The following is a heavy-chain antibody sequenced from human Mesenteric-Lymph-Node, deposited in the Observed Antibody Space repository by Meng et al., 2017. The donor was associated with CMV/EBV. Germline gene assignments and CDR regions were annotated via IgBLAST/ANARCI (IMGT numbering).Heavy chain of an antibody. V-gene: IGHV1-8*01. CDR1: GSTFTIYA. Sequence: KASGSTFTIYALNWVRQATGQGLEWMGWMNPNSGNTGYAQKFQGRVTMTRNTSISTAYMELSSLRSEDTAVYYCASGYSGYDSLDYWGQGTLVTVSS. J-gene: IGHJ4*02. D-gene: IGHD5-12*01. CDR3: ASGYSGYDSLDY. CDR2: MNPNSGNT.